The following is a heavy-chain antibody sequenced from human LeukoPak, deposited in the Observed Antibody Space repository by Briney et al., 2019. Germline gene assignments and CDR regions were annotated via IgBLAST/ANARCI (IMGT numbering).Heavy chain of an antibody. D-gene: IGHD3-10*02. V-gene: IGHV3-9*01. CDR2: ISWKNGGNI. J-gene: IGHJ6*02. CDR3: VKDISTRFTMFGMDV. CDR1: GFPFGDYG. Sequence: QPGGSLRLSCAASGFPFGDYGMHWVRQAPGKGLEWVSSISWKNGGNIGYADSVQGRFTISRDNAKNSLYLEMNSLRAEDTALYYCVKDISTRFTMFGMDVWGQGTTVIVSS.